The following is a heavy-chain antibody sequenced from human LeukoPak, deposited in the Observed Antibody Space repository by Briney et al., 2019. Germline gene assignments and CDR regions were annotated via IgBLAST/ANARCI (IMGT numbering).Heavy chain of an antibody. CDR3: ARPYCSGGSCYGN. CDR1: GFTLSSYE. Sequence: GGSLRLSCAASGFTLSSYEMNWVRQAPGKGLEWVSYISSSGSTKYYADSVKGRFTISRDNAKNTLYLQMNSLRAEDTAVYYCARPYCSGGSCYGNWGQGTLVTVSS. J-gene: IGHJ4*02. CDR2: ISSSGSTK. D-gene: IGHD2-15*01. V-gene: IGHV3-48*03.